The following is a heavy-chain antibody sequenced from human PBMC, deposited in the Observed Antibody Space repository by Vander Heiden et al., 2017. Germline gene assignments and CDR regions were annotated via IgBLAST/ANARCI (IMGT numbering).Heavy chain of an antibody. CDR1: GGSISSGDYY. Sequence: QVQLQESGPGLVKPSQTLSLTCTVSGGSISSGDYYWSWIRQPPGKGLEWIGYIYYSGSTYYNPALKSRVTISVDTSKKKCSLKLRSVTAADTAVYYFAREWLPGPYFDDWGQGTMVTVSS. CDR2: IYYSGST. D-gene: IGHD5-12*01. CDR3: AREWLPGPYFDD. V-gene: IGHV4-30-4*01. J-gene: IGHJ4*02.